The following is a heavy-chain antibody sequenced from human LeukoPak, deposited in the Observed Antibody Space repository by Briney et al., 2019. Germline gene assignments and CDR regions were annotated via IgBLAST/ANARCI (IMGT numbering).Heavy chain of an antibody. CDR3: AKDFALMFRNWGIDY. J-gene: IGHJ4*02. D-gene: IGHD7-27*01. CDR1: GFTFSSYA. V-gene: IGHV3-23*01. Sequence: QLGRSLRLSCAASGFTFSSYAINWVRQAPGKGLEWVSAISGSGGSTYYADSVKGRFTISRDNSKNTLYLQMHSLRAEDTAVYYCAKDFALMFRNWGIDYWGQGTLVTVSS. CDR2: ISGSGGST.